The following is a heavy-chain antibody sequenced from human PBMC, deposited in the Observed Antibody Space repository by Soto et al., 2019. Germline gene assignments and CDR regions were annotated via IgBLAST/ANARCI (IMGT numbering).Heavy chain of an antibody. CDR3: AREHGSPKYFDY. J-gene: IGHJ4*02. CDR1: VVSISSGGYY. CDR2: IYYSGST. D-gene: IGHD5-12*01. Sequence: SETLSLTCTVSVVSISSGGYYCSWIRQHPGKGLEWIGYIYYSGSTYYNPSLKSRVTISVDTSKNQFSLKLSSVTAADTAVYYCAREHGSPKYFDYWGQGTLVTVSS. V-gene: IGHV4-31*03.